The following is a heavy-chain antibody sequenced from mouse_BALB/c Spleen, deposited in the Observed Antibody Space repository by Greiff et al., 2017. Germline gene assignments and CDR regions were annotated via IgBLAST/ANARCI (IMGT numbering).Heavy chain of an antibody. V-gene: IGHV1-63*02. J-gene: IGHJ4*01. CDR2: IYPGGGYT. Sequence: QVQLQQSGAELVRPGTSVKISCKASGYTFTNYWLGWVKQRPGHGLEWIGDIYPGGGYTNYNEKFKGKATLTADTSSSTAYMQLSSLTSDDSAVYFCARDWDGVYYAMDYWGQGTSVTVSS. CDR3: ARDWDGVYYAMDY. CDR1: GYTFTNYW. D-gene: IGHD4-1*01.